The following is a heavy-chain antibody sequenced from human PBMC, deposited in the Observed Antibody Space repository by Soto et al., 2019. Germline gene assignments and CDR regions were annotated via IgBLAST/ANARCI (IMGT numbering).Heavy chain of an antibody. Sequence: GGSLRLSCAASGFTFSTYSMKWVRQAPGKGLEWISYISSSSSAIYYAASVKGRFTISRDNAKNSLYLQMNSLRAEDTAVYCCARARGRSGYYYMDVWGKGTTVTVSS. D-gene: IGHD3-3*01. CDR2: ISSSSSAI. CDR3: ARARGRSGYYYMDV. J-gene: IGHJ6*03. CDR1: GFTFSTYS. V-gene: IGHV3-48*01.